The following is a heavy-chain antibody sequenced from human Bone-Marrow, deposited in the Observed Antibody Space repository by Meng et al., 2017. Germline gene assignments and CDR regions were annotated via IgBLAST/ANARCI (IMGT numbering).Heavy chain of an antibody. CDR2: ISGSGGST. Sequence: GESLKISCAASGFTFSSYAMSWVRQAPGKGLEWVSAISGSGGSTYYADSVKGRFTISRDNSKNTLYLQMNSLRAEDTAVYYCAKVVRLLWFGVDYWGQGTLVTVS. J-gene: IGHJ4*02. D-gene: IGHD3-10*01. CDR1: GFTFSSYA. CDR3: AKVVRLLWFGVDY. V-gene: IGHV3-23*01.